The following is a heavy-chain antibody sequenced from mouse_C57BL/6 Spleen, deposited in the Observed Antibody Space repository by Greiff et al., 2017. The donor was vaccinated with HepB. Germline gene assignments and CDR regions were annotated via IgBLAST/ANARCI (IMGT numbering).Heavy chain of an antibody. CDR2: INPNNGGT. J-gene: IGHJ3*01. V-gene: IGHV1-26*01. D-gene: IGHD1-1*01. CDR3: ARWPIYYYGSSSPFAY. Sequence: EVQLQQSGPELVKPGASVKISCKASGYTFTDYYMNWVKQSHGKSLEWIGDINPNNGGTSYNQKFKGKATLTVDKSSSTAYMELRSLTSEDSAVYYCARWPIYYYGSSSPFAYWGQGTLVTVSA. CDR1: GYTFTDYY.